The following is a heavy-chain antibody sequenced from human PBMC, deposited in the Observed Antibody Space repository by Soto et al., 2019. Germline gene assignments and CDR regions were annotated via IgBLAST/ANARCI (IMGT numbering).Heavy chain of an antibody. CDR3: ARMGESGYWMNGVCYLEY. Sequence: QVQLVESGGGVLQPGRSLSLSCAASGFTFSNYVMNWVRQAPANKLEWVAVIWYDGNNTDYADSVKGRFTISRDRPKNALLLPMNSLRAEDPAVYPCARMGESGYWMNGVCYLEYWGQAAVVSVSS. V-gene: IGHV3-33*01. J-gene: IGHJ4*02. D-gene: IGHD2-8*01. CDR1: GFTFSNYV. CDR2: IWYDGNNT.